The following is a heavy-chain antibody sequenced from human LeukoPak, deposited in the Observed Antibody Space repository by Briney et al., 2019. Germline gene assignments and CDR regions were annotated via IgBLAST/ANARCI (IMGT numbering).Heavy chain of an antibody. V-gene: IGHV1-18*01. J-gene: IGHJ4*02. Sequence: RASVKVSCKASGYTFTSYGISWVRQAPGQGLEWMGWISAYNGNTNYAQKLQGRVTMTTDTSTSTAYMELRSLRSDDTAVYYCARDEASGYYDSSGYYFFDYWGQGTLVTVSS. CDR3: ARDEASGYYDSSGYYFFDY. CDR1: GYTFTSYG. CDR2: ISAYNGNT. D-gene: IGHD3-22*01.